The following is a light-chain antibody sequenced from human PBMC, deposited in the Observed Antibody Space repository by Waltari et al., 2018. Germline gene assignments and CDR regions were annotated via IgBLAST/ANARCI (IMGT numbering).Light chain of an antibody. J-gene: IGKJ1*01. V-gene: IGKV1-12*01. CDR2: EAS. CDR1: QSISSW. CDR3: LQYNNSPWT. Sequence: DIQMTQSPSSLSASVGDTLTITCRARQSISSWLAWYQQKPGKAPKLLIYEASSLQSGVPSRCSGSGSGTDFTLTISSLQPEDFATYYCLQYNNSPWTFGQGTKVEIK.